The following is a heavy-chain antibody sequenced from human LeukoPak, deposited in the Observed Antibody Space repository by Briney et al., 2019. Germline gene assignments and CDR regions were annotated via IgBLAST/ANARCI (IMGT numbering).Heavy chain of an antibody. J-gene: IGHJ4*02. Sequence: GESLKISCKGSGYSFTSYWIGWVRQMPGKGLERMGIIYPGDSDTRYSPSFQGQVTISADKSISTAYLQWSSLKASDTAMYYCARLLMDYYDSSGSDYWGQGTLVTVSS. CDR1: GYSFTSYW. D-gene: IGHD3-22*01. CDR3: ARLLMDYYDSSGSDY. V-gene: IGHV5-51*01. CDR2: IYPGDSDT.